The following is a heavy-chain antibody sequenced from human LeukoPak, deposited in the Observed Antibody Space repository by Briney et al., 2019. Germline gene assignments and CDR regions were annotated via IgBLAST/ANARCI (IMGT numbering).Heavy chain of an antibody. J-gene: IGHJ5*02. D-gene: IGHD2-21*01. Sequence: ASAKVSCKASGYTFTNFYIHWMRQAPGQGLEWMGWINPDNGVTDYAQKFQGRVTMTRDTSISAVYVELSRLRSDDTAVYYCARSDSYTWFDPWGQGTLVTVSS. CDR2: INPDNGVT. V-gene: IGHV1-2*02. CDR1: GYTFTNFY. CDR3: ARSDSYTWFDP.